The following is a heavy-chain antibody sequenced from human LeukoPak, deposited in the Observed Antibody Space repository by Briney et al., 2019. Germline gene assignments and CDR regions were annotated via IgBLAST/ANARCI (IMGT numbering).Heavy chain of an antibody. D-gene: IGHD2-2*01. Sequence: GGSLRLSCAASGFTFSSYGMHWVRQAPCKGLEWVAVIWYDGSNKYYADSVKGRFTISRDNSKNTLYLQMNSLRAEDTAVYYCAGGYCSSTSCYSFDYWGQGTLVTVSS. CDR2: IWYDGSNK. J-gene: IGHJ4*02. CDR3: AGGYCSSTSCYSFDY. CDR1: GFTFSSYG. V-gene: IGHV3-33*01.